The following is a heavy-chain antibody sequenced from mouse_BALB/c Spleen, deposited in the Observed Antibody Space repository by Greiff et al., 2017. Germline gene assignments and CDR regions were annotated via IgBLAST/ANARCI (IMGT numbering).Heavy chain of an antibody. D-gene: IGHD1-1*01. V-gene: IGHV1-69*01. J-gene: IGHJ3*01. Sequence: QVQLQQPGAELVMPGASVKMSCKASGYTFTDYWMHWVKQRPGQGLEWIGAIDTSDSYTSYNQKFKGKATLTVDESSSTAYMQLSSLTSEDSAVYYCARYYGLAYWGQGTLVTVSA. CDR3: ARYYGLAY. CDR2: IDTSDSYT. CDR1: GYTFTDYW.